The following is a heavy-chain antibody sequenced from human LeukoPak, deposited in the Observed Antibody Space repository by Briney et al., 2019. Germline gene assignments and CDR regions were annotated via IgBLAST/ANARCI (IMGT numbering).Heavy chain of an antibody. D-gene: IGHD3-9*01. CDR2: IYYSGST. J-gene: IGHJ4*02. Sequence: SETLSLTCTVSGGSISSYYWSWIRQPPGKGLEWIGYIYYSGSTNYNPSLKSRVTISVDTSKNQFSLKLSSVTAADTAVYHCAGLRYFDWLPDYWGQGTLVTVSS. CDR3: AGLRYFDWLPDY. CDR1: GGSISSYY. V-gene: IGHV4-59*08.